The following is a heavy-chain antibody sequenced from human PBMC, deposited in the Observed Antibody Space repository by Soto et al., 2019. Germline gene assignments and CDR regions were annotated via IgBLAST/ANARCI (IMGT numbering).Heavy chain of an antibody. Sequence: QVQLQESGPGLLKPSGTLSLTCAVSGGSISSSNWWSWVRQPPGKGLAWVVAIYHSGSTNYNPARKSRVTISVDKSKNQFSLKLSSVTAADTAVYYCARDPGQGIAAAGGYCDLWGRGTLVTVSS. CDR1: GGSISSSNW. CDR3: ARDPGQGIAAAGGYCDL. V-gene: IGHV4-4*02. CDR2: IYHSGST. D-gene: IGHD6-13*01. J-gene: IGHJ2*01.